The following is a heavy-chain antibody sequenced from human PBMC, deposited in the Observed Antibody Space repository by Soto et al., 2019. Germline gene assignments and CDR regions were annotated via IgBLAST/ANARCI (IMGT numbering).Heavy chain of an antibody. V-gene: IGHV1-69*01. J-gene: IGHJ6*02. D-gene: IGHD2-2*01. CDR2: IIPISDTT. Sequence: QVQLVQSGAEVTKPGSSVKVSCKASGGTFSSYAISWVRQDPGQGLEWMGGIIPISDTTNYAQKFQGRVTITADESTSTAYMELSSLRSEDTAVYYCARSQGSSTSLEIYYYYYYGMDVWGQGTTVTVSS. CDR3: ARSQGSSTSLEIYYYYYYGMDV. CDR1: GGTFSSYA.